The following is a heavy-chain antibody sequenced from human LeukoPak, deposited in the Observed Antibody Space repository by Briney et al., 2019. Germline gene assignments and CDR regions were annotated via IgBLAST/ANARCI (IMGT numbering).Heavy chain of an antibody. CDR2: ISWNSGTI. V-gene: IGHV3-9*01. J-gene: IGHJ4*02. Sequence: GGSLRLSCAASGFTFDDYDMRWVRQAPGKGLEWVSGISWNSGTIGYADSVKGRFTISRDNAKNSLYLQMNSLRAEDTALYYCAKDEMATYTGRDYWGQGAPVTVSS. CDR3: AKDEMATYTGRDY. CDR1: GFTFDDYD. D-gene: IGHD5-12*01.